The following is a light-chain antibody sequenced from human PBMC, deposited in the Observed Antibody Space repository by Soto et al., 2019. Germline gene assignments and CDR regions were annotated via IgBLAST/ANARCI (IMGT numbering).Light chain of an antibody. CDR3: RQPINWPPVT. CDR2: DAS. J-gene: IGKJ4*01. V-gene: IGKV3-11*01. Sequence: EIVLTQSPATLSLSPGERATLSCRASQSVSSYLAWYQQKPGQAPRLLIYDASNRATGIPARFSGSGSGTDFTLTISFLVPEHVAIYYWRQPINWPPVTFGGGTKVEIK. CDR1: QSVSSY.